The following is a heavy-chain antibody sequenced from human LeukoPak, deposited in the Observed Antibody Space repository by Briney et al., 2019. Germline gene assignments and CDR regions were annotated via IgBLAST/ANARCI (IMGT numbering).Heavy chain of an antibody. Sequence: GGSLRLSCAASGFTFSDYYMSWIRQAPGKGLEWVSYITSSSRYTNYAGSVKGRFTISRDNAKNSLYLQMNSLRAEDTAVYYCARDLAVTTVTTFGWFDPWGQGTLVTVSS. CDR1: GFTFSDYY. CDR3: ARDLAVTTVTTFGWFDP. V-gene: IGHV3-11*05. CDR2: ITSSSRYT. D-gene: IGHD4-17*01. J-gene: IGHJ5*02.